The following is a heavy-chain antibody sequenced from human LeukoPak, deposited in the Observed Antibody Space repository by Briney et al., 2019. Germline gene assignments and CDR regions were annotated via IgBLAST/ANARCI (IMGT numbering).Heavy chain of an antibody. Sequence: PGGSLRLSCAASGFTFSSYSMNWVRHAPGKGLGWVSYISSSSSTIYYADSVKGRFTISRDNAKNSLYLQMNSLRAEDTAVYYCARAGISSGYYLGAFDIWGQGTMVTVSS. J-gene: IGHJ3*02. V-gene: IGHV3-48*01. CDR2: ISSSSSTI. D-gene: IGHD3-22*01. CDR1: GFTFSSYS. CDR3: ARAGISSGYYLGAFDI.